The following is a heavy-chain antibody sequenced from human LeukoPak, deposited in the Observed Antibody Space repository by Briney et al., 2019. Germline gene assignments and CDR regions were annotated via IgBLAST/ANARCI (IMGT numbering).Heavy chain of an antibody. CDR3: ATLQQPANKRVYPHYGMDG. Sequence: SETLSLTCAVYGGSFSGYYWSWIRQPPGKGLEWIGEINHSGSTNYNPSLKSRVTISVDTSKNQFSLKLSSVTAADTAVYYCATLQQPANKRVYPHYGMDGSGQGTTVTGSS. J-gene: IGHJ6*02. CDR2: INHSGST. V-gene: IGHV4-34*01. CDR1: GGSFSGYY. D-gene: IGHD6-13*01.